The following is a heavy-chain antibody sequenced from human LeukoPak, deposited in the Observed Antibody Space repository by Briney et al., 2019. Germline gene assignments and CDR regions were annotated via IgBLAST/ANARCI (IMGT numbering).Heavy chain of an antibody. CDR2: ISSSGSTI. J-gene: IGHJ6*03. CDR3: AREPISSYGDNYYYYYYMDV. D-gene: IGHD4-17*01. CDR1: GFTFSSYA. Sequence: GGSLRLSCAASGFTFSSYAMSWIRQAPGKGLEWVSYISSSGSTIYYADSVKGRFTISRDNAKNSLYLQMNSLRAEDTAVYYCAREPISSYGDNYYYYYYMDVWGKGTTVTVSS. V-gene: IGHV3-11*04.